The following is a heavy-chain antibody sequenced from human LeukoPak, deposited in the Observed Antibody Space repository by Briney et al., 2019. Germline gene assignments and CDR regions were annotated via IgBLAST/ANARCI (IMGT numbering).Heavy chain of an antibody. V-gene: IGHV4-38-2*01. CDR1: GYSISSGYY. D-gene: IGHD6-13*01. CDR2: IYHSGST. Sequence: SETLSLTCAVSGYSISSGYYWGWIRQPPGKGLEWIGSIYHSGSTYYNPSLKSRVTISVDTSKNQFSLKLSSVTAADTAVYYCASISGIAAAGSLFGYYYYYMDVWGKGTTVTVSS. J-gene: IGHJ6*03. CDR3: ASISGIAAAGSLFGYYYYYMDV.